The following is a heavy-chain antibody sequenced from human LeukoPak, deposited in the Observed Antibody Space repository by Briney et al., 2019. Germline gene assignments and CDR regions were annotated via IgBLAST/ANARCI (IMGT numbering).Heavy chain of an antibody. V-gene: IGHV4-39*01. Sequence: PSETLSLTCTVSGGSISSSPYYWGWIRQPPGKGLEWIGSIYYSGSTYYNPSLKSRVTISVDTSKNQFSLNLSSVTAADTAVFYCARTGLPTGSYYSPGWCYYGMDVWGQGATVTVSS. D-gene: IGHD3-10*01. CDR1: GGSISSSPYY. CDR2: IYYSGST. J-gene: IGHJ6*02. CDR3: ARTGLPTGSYYSPGWCYYGMDV.